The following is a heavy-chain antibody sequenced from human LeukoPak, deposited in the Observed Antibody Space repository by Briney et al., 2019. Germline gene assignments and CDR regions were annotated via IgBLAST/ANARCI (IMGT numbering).Heavy chain of an antibody. CDR2: INSDGSST. CDR1: GFTFSSYW. Sequence: PGGSLRLSCAASGFTFSSYWMPWVRQALGKGLVWVSRINSDGSSTSYADSVKGRFTISRDNAKNTLYLQMNSLRAEDTAVYYCARGSYGGYLAYWGQGTLVTVSS. D-gene: IGHD5-12*01. CDR3: ARGSYGGYLAY. J-gene: IGHJ4*02. V-gene: IGHV3-74*01.